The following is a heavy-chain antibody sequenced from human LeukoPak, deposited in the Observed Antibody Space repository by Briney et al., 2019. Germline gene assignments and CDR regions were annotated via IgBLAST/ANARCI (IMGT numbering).Heavy chain of an antibody. D-gene: IGHD3-16*01. J-gene: IGHJ3*02. Sequence: PSQTLSLTCIVSGGSISSGGYYWSWIRQHPGKGLEWIGNIYYSGSTYYNPSLKSRVTISVDTSKNQFSLKLPSVTAADAAVYYCARRNSGGSGGAFDIWGQGTMVTVSS. V-gene: IGHV4-30-2*03. CDR1: GGSISSGGYY. CDR2: IYYSGST. CDR3: ARRNSGGSGGAFDI.